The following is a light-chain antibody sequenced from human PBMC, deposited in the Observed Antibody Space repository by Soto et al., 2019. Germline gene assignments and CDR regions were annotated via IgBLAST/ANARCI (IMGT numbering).Light chain of an antibody. V-gene: IGKV1-12*01. J-gene: IGKJ1*01. CDR1: QDINIW. CDR3: QQSYSTPWT. CDR2: RAS. Sequence: DIQMTQSPSSVSAFVGDRVTITCRASQDINIWLAWYQEKPGLAPNLLIYRASSLLGGVPSRFSGSGSGTYFTLTISSLQPEDLGTYYCQQSYSTPWTFGQGTKVEIK.